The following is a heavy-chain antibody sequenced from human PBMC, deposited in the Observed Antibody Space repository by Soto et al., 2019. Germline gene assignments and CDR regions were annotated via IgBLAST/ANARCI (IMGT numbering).Heavy chain of an antibody. J-gene: IGHJ4*02. CDR2: IIPIFGTA. Sequence: ASVKVSCKASGGTFSSYAISWVRQAPGQGLEWMGGIIPIFGTANYAQKFQGRVTITADESTSTAYMELSSLRSEDTAVYYCATVASYHDRSGFSRHFDYGGKGTLVTVPS. V-gene: IGHV1-69*13. CDR1: GGTFSSYA. CDR3: ATVASYHDRSGFSRHFDY. D-gene: IGHD3-22*01.